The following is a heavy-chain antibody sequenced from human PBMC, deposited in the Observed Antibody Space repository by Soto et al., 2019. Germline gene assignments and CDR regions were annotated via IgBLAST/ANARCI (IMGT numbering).Heavy chain of an antibody. V-gene: IGHV4-39*01. CDR1: GGSISSSSYY. D-gene: IGHD3-10*01. CDR3: ARVVLLWFGDYNFDY. J-gene: IGHJ4*02. Sequence: PSETLSLTCPVSGGSISSSSYYWGWIRQPPGKGLEWIGSIYYSGSTYYNPSLKSRVTISVDTSKNQFSLKLSSVTAADTAVYYCARVVLLWFGDYNFDYWVQGTLVTVSS. CDR2: IYYSGST.